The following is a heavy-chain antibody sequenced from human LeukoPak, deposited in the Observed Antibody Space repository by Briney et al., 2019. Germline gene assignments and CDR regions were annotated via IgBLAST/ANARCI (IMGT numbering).Heavy chain of an antibody. Sequence: GSLRLSCAASGFTFSDFWMGWVRQAPGKGLEWVANINQDGSENYCVDSVKGRFTISRDNAKNSLYLQMNSLRAEDTAVYYCTKGRSNHYWGQGTLVTVST. CDR3: TKGRSNHY. D-gene: IGHD3-10*01. V-gene: IGHV3-7*01. J-gene: IGHJ4*02. CDR2: INQDGSEN. CDR1: GFTFSDFW.